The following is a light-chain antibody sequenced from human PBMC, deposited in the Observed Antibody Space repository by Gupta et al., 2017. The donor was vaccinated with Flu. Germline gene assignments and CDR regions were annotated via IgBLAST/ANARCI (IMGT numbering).Light chain of an antibody. CDR2: GAS. Sequence: EIVLTQSQGSLSLSPGERATLSCRASQTVAGSFLAWYQQQPGQAPRLLIYGASTRAPGIPDRFSGSGSGTDFSFTISRLEPEDFAVYYCQLYGSSPAYTFGQGTKLEI. CDR3: QLYGSSPAYT. V-gene: IGKV3-20*01. CDR1: QTVAGSF. J-gene: IGKJ2*01.